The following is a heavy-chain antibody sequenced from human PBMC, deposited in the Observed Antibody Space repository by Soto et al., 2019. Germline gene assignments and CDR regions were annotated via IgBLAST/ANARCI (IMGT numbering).Heavy chain of an antibody. Sequence: SGKVSFKACGGPFSSYAISWVRQAPGQGLEWMGGIIPIFGTANYAQKFQGRVTITADESTSTAYMELSSLRSEDTAVYYCATTKATDCSGGSSSLSVFDYWGQGTMVTVSS. J-gene: IGHJ4*02. CDR1: GGPFSSYA. CDR3: ATTKATDCSGGSSSLSVFDY. V-gene: IGHV1-69*13. CDR2: IIPIFGTA. D-gene: IGHD2-15*01.